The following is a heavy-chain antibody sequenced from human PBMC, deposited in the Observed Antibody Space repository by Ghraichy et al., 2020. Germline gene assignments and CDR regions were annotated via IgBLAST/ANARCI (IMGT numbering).Heavy chain of an antibody. J-gene: IGHJ5*02. Sequence: SVKVSCKASGGTFSSYAISWVRQAPGQGLEWMGGIIPIFGTANYAQKFQGRVTITADESTSTAYMELSSLRSEDTAVYYCASTPERYSGSQYNWFDPWGQGTLVTVSS. D-gene: IGHD1-26*01. CDR3: ASTPERYSGSQYNWFDP. V-gene: IGHV1-69*13. CDR2: IIPIFGTA. CDR1: GGTFSSYA.